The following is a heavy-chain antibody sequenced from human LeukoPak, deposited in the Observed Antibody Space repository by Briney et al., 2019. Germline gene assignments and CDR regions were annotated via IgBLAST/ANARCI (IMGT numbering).Heavy chain of an antibody. V-gene: IGHV1-2*02. D-gene: IGHD6-13*01. CDR1: GYAFTGYY. CDR3: ARAELGGYSSSWYSSYGAFDI. Sequence: GASVKVSCKASGYAFTGYYMHWVRQAPGQGLEWMGWINPNSGGTNYAQKFQGRVTMTRDTSISTAYMELSRLRSDDTAVYYCARAELGGYSSSWYSSYGAFDIWGQGAMVTVSS. CDR2: INPNSGGT. J-gene: IGHJ3*02.